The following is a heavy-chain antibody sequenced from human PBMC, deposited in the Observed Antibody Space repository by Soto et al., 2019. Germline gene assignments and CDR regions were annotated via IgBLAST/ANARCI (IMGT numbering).Heavy chain of an antibody. Sequence: ASVKVSCKASGYTFTSYYMHWVRQAPGQGLEWMGIINPSGGSTTYAQKFQGRVTMTRDTSTSTVYMELSSLRSEDTAVYYCARRGIFGVVPYYYYGMDVWGQGTTVTVSS. CDR3: ARRGIFGVVPYYYYGMDV. J-gene: IGHJ6*02. CDR1: GYTFTSYY. D-gene: IGHD3-3*01. CDR2: INPSGGST. V-gene: IGHV1-46*01.